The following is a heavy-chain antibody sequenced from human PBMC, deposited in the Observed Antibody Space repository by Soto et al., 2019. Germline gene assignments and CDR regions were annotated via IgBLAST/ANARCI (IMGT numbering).Heavy chain of an antibody. V-gene: IGHV4-59*01. CDR3: ATVATTRGIYYFDY. CDR1: GGSISSYY. Sequence: PSETLSLTCAVSGGSISSYYWSWIRQPPGKGLEWIGHIFYSGSINYNPSLQSRVAVSVDTSKNQFPLRLRSVTAADTAVYYCATVATTRGIYYFDYWGQGILVTVSS. D-gene: IGHD5-12*01. CDR2: IFYSGSI. J-gene: IGHJ4*02.